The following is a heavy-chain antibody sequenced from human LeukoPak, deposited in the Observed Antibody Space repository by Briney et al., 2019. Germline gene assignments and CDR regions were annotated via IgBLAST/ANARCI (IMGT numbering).Heavy chain of an antibody. CDR3: ARVTSMIVVVDFDY. D-gene: IGHD3-22*01. CDR1: GYIFTSYG. V-gene: IGHV1-18*03. J-gene: IGHJ4*02. Sequence: ASVKVSCKASGYIFTSYGISWVRQAPGQGLEWMGWISAYNGNANYAQKLQGRVTMTTDTSTSTAYMELRRLRSDDMAVYFCARVTSMIVVVDFDYWGKGTLVTVSS. CDR2: ISAYNGNA.